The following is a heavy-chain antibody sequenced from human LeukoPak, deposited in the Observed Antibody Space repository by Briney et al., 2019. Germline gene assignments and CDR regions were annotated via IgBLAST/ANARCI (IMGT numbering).Heavy chain of an antibody. CDR1: GFTFSTYW. D-gene: IGHD2-21*01. V-gene: IGHV3-7*01. CDR3: ARAPYCGGDCYVYAFDT. CDR2: IKQDGSEK. J-gene: IGHJ3*02. Sequence: GGSLRLSCAASGFTFSTYWMSWVRQAPGKGLEWVANIKQDGSEKYYVDSVKGRFTISRDNAKNSLFLQMNSLRAEDTAVYYCARAPYCGGDCYVYAFDTWGLGTMVTVSS.